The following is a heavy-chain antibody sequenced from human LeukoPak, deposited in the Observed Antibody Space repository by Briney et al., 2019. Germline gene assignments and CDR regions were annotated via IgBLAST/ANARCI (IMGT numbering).Heavy chain of an antibody. CDR1: GGSLSSNFY. J-gene: IGHJ3*01. D-gene: IGHD5-18*01. CDR2: MYPPLYHGGNT. CDR3: AISIGYSYGDDAFDV. Sequence: SETLSLTCAVSGGSLSSNFYWGWVRQSPGIGLQWIATMYPPLYHGGNTFYSPSLKSRVTMSLDKSQNQFSLKLHSVTATDTAVYYCAISIGYSYGDDAFDVWGPGTGVTVSS. V-gene: IGHV4-38-2*01.